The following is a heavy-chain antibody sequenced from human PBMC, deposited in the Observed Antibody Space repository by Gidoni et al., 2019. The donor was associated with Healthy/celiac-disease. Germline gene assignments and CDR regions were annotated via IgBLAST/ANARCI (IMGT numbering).Heavy chain of an antibody. CDR2: ISYDGSNK. CDR3: AKVDTAMVGADY. V-gene: IGHV3-30*18. CDR1: GLPFSSYG. J-gene: IGHJ4*02. D-gene: IGHD5-18*01. Sequence: QVQLVESGGGVVQPGRSLRLSCAASGLPFSSYGMHWVRQAPGKGLEWVAVISYDGSNKYYADSVKGRFTISRDNSKNTLYLQMNSLRAEDTAVYYCAKVDTAMVGADYWGQGTLVTVSS.